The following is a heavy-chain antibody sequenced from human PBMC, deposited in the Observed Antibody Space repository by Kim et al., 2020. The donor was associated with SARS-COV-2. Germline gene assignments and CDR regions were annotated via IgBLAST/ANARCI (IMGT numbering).Heavy chain of an antibody. J-gene: IGHJ6*02. CDR2: IKSKTDGGTT. CDR3: TTEWWLRGMDV. V-gene: IGHV3-15*01. D-gene: IGHD2-15*01. CDR1: GFTFSNAW. Sequence: GGSLRLSCAASGFTFSNAWMSWVCQAPGKGLEWVGRIKSKTDGGTTDYAAPVKGRFTISRDDSKNTLYLQMNSLKTEDTAVYYCTTEWWLRGMDVWGQGTTVTVSS.